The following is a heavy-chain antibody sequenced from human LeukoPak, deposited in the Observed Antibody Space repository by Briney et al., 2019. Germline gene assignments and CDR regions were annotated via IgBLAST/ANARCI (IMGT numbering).Heavy chain of an antibody. J-gene: IGHJ5*02. Sequence: SETLSLTCAVYGGSFSGYYWSWIRQHPGKGLEWIGYIYYSGSTYYNPSLKSRVTISVDTSKNQFSLKLSSVTAADTAVYYCARGPSPASTDTAMVLNWFDPWGQGTLVTVSS. CDR1: GGSFSGYY. CDR3: ARGPSPASTDTAMVLNWFDP. D-gene: IGHD5-18*01. V-gene: IGHV4-31*11. CDR2: IYYSGST.